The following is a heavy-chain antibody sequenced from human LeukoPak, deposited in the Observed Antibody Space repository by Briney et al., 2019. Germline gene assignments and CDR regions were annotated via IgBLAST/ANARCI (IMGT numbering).Heavy chain of an antibody. J-gene: IGHJ2*01. D-gene: IGHD1-1*01. V-gene: IGHV4-59*12. CDR3: ARAVGVGRGTYFDL. CDR2: IYYTGST. CDR1: GDSISFYF. Sequence: KPSETLSLTCSVSGDSISFYFWTWIRQPPGKGLEWVGSIYYTGSTNYNPSLKSRVTISVDTSKNQFSLKLRSVTAADTAVYYCARAVGVGRGTYFDLWGRGTLVTVSS.